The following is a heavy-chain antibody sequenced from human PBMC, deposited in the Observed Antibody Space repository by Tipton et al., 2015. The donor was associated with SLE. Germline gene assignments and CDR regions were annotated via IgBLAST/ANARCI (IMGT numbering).Heavy chain of an antibody. CDR2: INHSGST. V-gene: IGHV4-34*01. J-gene: IGHJ4*02. D-gene: IGHD3-3*01. CDR1: GGSFSGYY. CDR3: ASAYDFWSGSSFDY. Sequence: TLSLTCAVYGGSFSGYYWSWIRQPPGKGLEWIGEINHSGSTNYNPSLKSRVTISVDTSKNQFSLKLSSVTAADTAVYYCASAYDFWSGSSFDYWGQGTLVTVSS.